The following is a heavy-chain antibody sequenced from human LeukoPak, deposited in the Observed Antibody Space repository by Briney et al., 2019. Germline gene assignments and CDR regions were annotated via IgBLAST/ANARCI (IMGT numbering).Heavy chain of an antibody. CDR2: IRSKAYGGTT. CDR3: TRQRSKGYCSSTSCSNFFDY. Sequence: PGRSLRLSCTASGFTFGDYAMSRVRQAPGKGLEWVGFIRSKAYGGTTEYAASVKGRFTISRDDSKSIAYLQMNSLKTEDTAVYYCTRQRSKGYCSSTSCSNFFDYWGQGTLVTVSS. CDR1: GFTFGDYA. J-gene: IGHJ4*02. D-gene: IGHD2-2*01. V-gene: IGHV3-49*04.